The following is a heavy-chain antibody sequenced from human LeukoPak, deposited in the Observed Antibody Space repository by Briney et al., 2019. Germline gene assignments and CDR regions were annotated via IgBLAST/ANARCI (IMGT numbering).Heavy chain of an antibody. J-gene: IGHJ3*02. V-gene: IGHV3-21*01. Sequence: GGSLRLSCAASGFTFSSYSMNWVRQAPGKGLEWVSSIRSSSSYIYYADSVKGRFTISRDNAKNSLYLQMNSLRAEDTAVYYCARDLGYDSSGYYIYGFDIWGQGTMVTVSS. CDR1: GFTFSSYS. CDR2: IRSSSSYI. D-gene: IGHD3-22*01. CDR3: ARDLGYDSSGYYIYGFDI.